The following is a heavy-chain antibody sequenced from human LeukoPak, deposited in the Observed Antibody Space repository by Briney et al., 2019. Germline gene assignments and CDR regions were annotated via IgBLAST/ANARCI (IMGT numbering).Heavy chain of an antibody. Sequence: GGSLRLSCAASGFTFTRYSMTWVHQAPGKGLEWVSYISSSSSTIHYADSVKGRFTISRDNTKNSLYLQMNSLRAEDTAVYYCARDGGATLVRGVITFDYWGQGTLVTVSS. V-gene: IGHV3-48*04. CDR1: GFTFTRYS. J-gene: IGHJ4*02. D-gene: IGHD3-10*01. CDR3: ARDGGATLVRGVITFDY. CDR2: ISSSSSTI.